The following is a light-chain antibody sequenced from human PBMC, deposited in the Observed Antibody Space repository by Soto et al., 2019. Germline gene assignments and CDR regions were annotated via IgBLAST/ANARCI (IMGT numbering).Light chain of an antibody. Sequence: EIVMTQSPATLSVSPGERATLSCRASQSVSSNLAWYQQKPGQAPRLLIYGASTGATGIPARFSGSGSGTEFTLTISSLQSEAFAVYYCQQSNNWPPLTFGQGTKV. CDR2: GAS. J-gene: IGKJ1*01. V-gene: IGKV3-15*01. CDR3: QQSNNWPPLT. CDR1: QSVSSN.